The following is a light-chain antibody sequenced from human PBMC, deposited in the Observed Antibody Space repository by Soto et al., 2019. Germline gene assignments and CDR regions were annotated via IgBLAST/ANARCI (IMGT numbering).Light chain of an antibody. CDR2: DAS. V-gene: IGKV3-11*01. CDR1: QSVSNY. CDR3: QHYNSYSEA. Sequence: EILLTQSPATLSLSPGERATLSCRASQSVSNYVAWYQHKPGQAPRLLIYDASNRATGIPARFSGSGSGTDFTLTISSLQPDDFATYYCQHYNSYSEAFGQGTKVELK. J-gene: IGKJ1*01.